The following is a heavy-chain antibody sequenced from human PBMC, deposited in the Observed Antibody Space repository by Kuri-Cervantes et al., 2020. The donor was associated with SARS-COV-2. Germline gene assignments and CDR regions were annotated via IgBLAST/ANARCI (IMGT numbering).Heavy chain of an antibody. CDR2: IYTRGST. J-gene: IGHJ3*02. CDR3: GSVRGSYYSWDAFDI. D-gene: IGHD1-26*01. V-gene: IGHV4-61*09. Sequence: SGGPKGTGSYNWSWIRQPAGKRLEWIWYIYTRGSTNYNPSLKGRVNISVDTFKNQFSLKLSSVTAADTAVYYCGSVRGSYYSWDAFDIWGQGTMVTVSS. CDR1: GGPKGTGSYN.